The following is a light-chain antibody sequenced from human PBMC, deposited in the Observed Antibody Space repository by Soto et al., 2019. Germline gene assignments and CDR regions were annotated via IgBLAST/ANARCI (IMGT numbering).Light chain of an antibody. CDR1: QGISSE. J-gene: IGKJ2*01. CDR2: GAS. CDR3: QQCHNWPLT. Sequence: EIVMTQSPVTLSLSPGERAALSCRASQGISSELAWYQQKPGQPPRLLIYGASTRATGVPARFTVSGSGSDFTLTISGLQSEDFAVYYCQQCHNWPLTFGQGTRLEI. V-gene: IGKV3-15*01.